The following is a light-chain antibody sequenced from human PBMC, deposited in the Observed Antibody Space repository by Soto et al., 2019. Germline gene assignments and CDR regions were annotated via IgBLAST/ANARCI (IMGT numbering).Light chain of an antibody. V-gene: IGKV4-1*01. CDR1: QSVLYSSNNQNY. CDR3: QQYYSTPPT. CDR2: WAS. J-gene: IGKJ2*01. Sequence: DIVMTQSPDSLAVSLGERATINCKSSQSVLYSSNNQNYLAWYQQKPGQPPKLLIYWASTRESGVPDRFSGSGSGTDFTLTISSLQAEDVAVYYCQQYYSTPPTFGQGTELEIK.